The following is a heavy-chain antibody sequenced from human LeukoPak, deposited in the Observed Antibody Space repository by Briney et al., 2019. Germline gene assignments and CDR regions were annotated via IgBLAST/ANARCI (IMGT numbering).Heavy chain of an antibody. J-gene: IGHJ4*02. D-gene: IGHD5-24*01. Sequence: ASVKVSCKASGYTFISYGISWVRQAPGQGLEWIGWISTYNGNTNYAQKLQGRVTMTTDTSTSTAYMELRSLRSDDTAVYYCARAATDGAGRPLFDYWGQGTLVTVSS. CDR3: ARAATDGAGRPLFDY. V-gene: IGHV1-18*01. CDR1: GYTFISYG. CDR2: ISTYNGNT.